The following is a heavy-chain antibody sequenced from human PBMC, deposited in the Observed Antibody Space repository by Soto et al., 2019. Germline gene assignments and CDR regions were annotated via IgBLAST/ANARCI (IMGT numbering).Heavy chain of an antibody. V-gene: IGHV3-30*15. CDR1: GFTFTSYA. J-gene: IGHJ4*02. CDR3: ARDRLRLGELSLIGYFDY. Sequence: QVQLVESGGSVVQPGRSLRLSCEASGFTFTSYAMHWVRQAPGKGLEWVAVISYDGINEYYADSVKGRFTISRDNSKNTLFLQMSSLRVEDTAVYYCARDRLRLGELSLIGYFDYWGQGTLVTDSS. D-gene: IGHD3-16*02. CDR2: ISYDGINE.